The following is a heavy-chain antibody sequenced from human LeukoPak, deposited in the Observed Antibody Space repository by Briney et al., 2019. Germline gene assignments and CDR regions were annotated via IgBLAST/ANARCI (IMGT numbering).Heavy chain of an antibody. CDR2: IYTSGST. V-gene: IGHV4-4*09. CDR1: GGSISSYY. CDR3: ARTGGSSPFDY. D-gene: IGHD6-6*01. Sequence: PSETLSLTCTVSGGSISSYYWSWIRQPPGKGLEWIGYIYTSGSTNYNPSLKSRVTISVDTSKNEFPLKLSSVTAADTAVYYCARTGGSSPFDYWGQGTLVIVSS. J-gene: IGHJ4*02.